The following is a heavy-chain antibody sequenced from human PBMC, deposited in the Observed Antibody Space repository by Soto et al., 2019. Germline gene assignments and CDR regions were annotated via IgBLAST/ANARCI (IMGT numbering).Heavy chain of an antibody. J-gene: IGHJ4*02. CDR1: GAPMNRYY. CDR3: ASVYGTDYGLDY. CDR2: IFNSETS. V-gene: IGHV4-59*01. Sequence: PSETLSLTCTVSGAPMNRYYWSWIRQPPGKALEWIGYIFNSETSRYNPSLRSRIAMSVDRSKNQFSLTMTSLTAADTAVYFCASVYGTDYGLDYWGQGALVTVS. D-gene: IGHD3-10*01.